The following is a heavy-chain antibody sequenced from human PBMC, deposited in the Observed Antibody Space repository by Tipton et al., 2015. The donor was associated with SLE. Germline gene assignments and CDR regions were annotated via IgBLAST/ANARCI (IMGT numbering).Heavy chain of an antibody. CDR2: INHSGST. V-gene: IGHV4-34*01. D-gene: IGHD6-19*01. Sequence: TLSLTCAVYGGSFSGYYWSWIRQPPGKGLEWIGEINHSGSTKYNPSLKSRVTISVDTSKKQFSLNLSSVTAADTAVYYCARQGAVAGFDYWGQGTLVTVSS. J-gene: IGHJ4*02. CDR3: ARQGAVAGFDY. CDR1: GGSFSGYY.